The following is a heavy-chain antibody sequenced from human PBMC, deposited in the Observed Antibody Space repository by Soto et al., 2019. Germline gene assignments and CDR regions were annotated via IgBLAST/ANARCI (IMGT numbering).Heavy chain of an antibody. CDR3: ARGKGGSYSGFDP. CDR1: GASITTYN. Sequence: PSETLSLTCTVSGASITTYNYNWIRQPPGKGLEWIGYIYYSGSTNYNPSLKSRVTISVDTSKNQFSLKLSSVTAADTAVYYCARGKGGSYSGFDPWGQGTLVTVSS. V-gene: IGHV4-59*01. J-gene: IGHJ5*02. CDR2: IYYSGST. D-gene: IGHD1-26*01.